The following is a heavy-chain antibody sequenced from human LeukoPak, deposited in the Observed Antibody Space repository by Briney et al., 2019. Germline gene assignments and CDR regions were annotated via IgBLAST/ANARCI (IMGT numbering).Heavy chain of an antibody. D-gene: IGHD3-10*01. CDR3: ARRQLVRGVISLGTRDLCGMDV. CDR2: IWYDGSNK. CDR1: GFTFSSYG. V-gene: IGHV3-33*08. Sequence: GGSLRLSCAASGFTFSSYGMHWVRQAPGKGLEWVAVIWYDGSNKYYADSVKGRFTISRDNSKNTLYLQMNSLRAEDTAVYYCARRQLVRGVISLGTRDLCGMDVWGQGTTVTVSS. J-gene: IGHJ6*02.